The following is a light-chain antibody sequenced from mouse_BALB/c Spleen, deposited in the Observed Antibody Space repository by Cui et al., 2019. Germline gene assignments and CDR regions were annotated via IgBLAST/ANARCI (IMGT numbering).Light chain of an antibody. Sequence: DIVMTQSHKFLSTSVGDRVSITCKASQDVGTTVAWYQQKPGQSPKLLIYWESTRHTGVPDRFTGSGSGTDCTLTISNVQSEDLADYFCQQYSSYPPSLTFGAGTKLELK. CDR2: WES. J-gene: IGKJ5*01. CDR3: QQYSSYPPSLT. V-gene: IGKV6-23*01. CDR1: QDVGTT.